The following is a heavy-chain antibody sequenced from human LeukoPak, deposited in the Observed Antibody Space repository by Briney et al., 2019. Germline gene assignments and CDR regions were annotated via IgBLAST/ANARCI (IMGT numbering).Heavy chain of an antibody. CDR1: GLTVTSNY. D-gene: IGHD1-26*01. Sequence: GGSLRLSCAASGLTVTSNYMSWVRQAREKGLEWVSLIYSDGSTYYADSVKGRFSISRDNSKNTLYLQLNSLRVDDTAVYYCARDRGTYKSAYFDYWGQGTLVTVSS. CDR3: ARDRGTYKSAYFDY. V-gene: IGHV3-66*01. J-gene: IGHJ4*02. CDR2: IYSDGST.